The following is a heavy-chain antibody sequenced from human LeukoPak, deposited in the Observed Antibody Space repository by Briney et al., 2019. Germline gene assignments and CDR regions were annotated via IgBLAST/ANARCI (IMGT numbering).Heavy chain of an antibody. CDR3: VRYRDNSGPYDY. CDR1: GFTFSSYA. CDR2: ISGSGGST. V-gene: IGHV3-23*01. Sequence: PGGSLRLSCAASGFTFSSYAMSWVRQAPGKGLEWVSGISGSGGSTYYADYVKGRFAISRDNSKNTLYLQMNRLRAEDTAVYYCVRYRDNSGPYDYWGQGTLVTVSS. J-gene: IGHJ4*02. D-gene: IGHD6-19*01.